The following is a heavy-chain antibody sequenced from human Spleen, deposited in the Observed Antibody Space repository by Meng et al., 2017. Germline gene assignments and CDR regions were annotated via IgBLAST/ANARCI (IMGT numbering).Heavy chain of an antibody. V-gene: IGHV4-39*07. CDR2: IYYSGHT. CDR1: GGSISSSSYY. CDR3: ARAGPQVTTEHFDY. J-gene: IGHJ4*02. Sequence: SETLSLTCTVSGGSISSSSYYWGWIRQPPGKGLEWIGSIYYSGHTYYNPSLESRVTISLDTSKNQISLNLDSVTAADTAVYYCARAGPQVTTEHFDYWGQGTLVTVSS. D-gene: IGHD4-17*01.